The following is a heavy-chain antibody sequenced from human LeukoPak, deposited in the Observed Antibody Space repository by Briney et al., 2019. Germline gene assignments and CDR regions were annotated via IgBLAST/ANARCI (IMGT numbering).Heavy chain of an antibody. CDR1: GGSFSGYY. CDR2: INHSGST. Sequence: PSETLSLTCAVYGGSFSGYYWSWIRQPPGKGLEWIGEINHSGSTNYNPSLKSRVTISVDTSKNQFSLKLSSVTAADTAVYYCARRGKQQLGTWGQGTLVTVSS. CDR3: ARRGKQQLGT. D-gene: IGHD6-13*01. V-gene: IGHV4-34*01. J-gene: IGHJ5*02.